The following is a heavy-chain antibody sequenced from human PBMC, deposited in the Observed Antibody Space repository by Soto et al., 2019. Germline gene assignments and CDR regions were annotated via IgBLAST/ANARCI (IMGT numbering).Heavy chain of an antibody. D-gene: IGHD3-10*01. CDR3: GRGDPSTYYYGSGSYYTHRRPLLNWFDP. CDR2: IYYSGST. J-gene: IGHJ5*02. V-gene: IGHV4-59*01. CDR1: GGSISSYY. Sequence: SETLSLTCTVSGGSISSYYWSWIRQPPGKGLEWIGYIYYSGSTNYNPSLKSRVTISVDTSKNQFSLKLSSVTAADTAVYYCGRGDPSTYYYGSGSYYTHRRPLLNWFDPWGQGTLVTVSS.